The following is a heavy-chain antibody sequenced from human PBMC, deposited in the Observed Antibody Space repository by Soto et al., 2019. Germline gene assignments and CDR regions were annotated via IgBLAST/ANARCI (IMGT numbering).Heavy chain of an antibody. J-gene: IGHJ6*03. CDR3: AKCDYGTTGYMDV. V-gene: IGHV3-30*18. D-gene: IGHD1-1*01. CDR1: GFTFSSYG. CDR2: ISYDGSNK. Sequence: QVQLVESGGGVVQPGRSLRLSCAASGFTFSSYGMHWVRQAPGKGLEWVAVISYDGSNKYYADSVKGRFTISRDNSKNTLYLPMNSLRAEDTAVYYCAKCDYGTTGYMDVWGKGTTVTVSS.